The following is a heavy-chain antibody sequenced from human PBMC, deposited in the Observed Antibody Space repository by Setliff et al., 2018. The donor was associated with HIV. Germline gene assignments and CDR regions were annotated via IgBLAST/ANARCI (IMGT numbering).Heavy chain of an antibody. Sequence: PSETLSLTCTVSGGSISRYYWSWIRQPPGKGLEWIGYIYYSGSTNYNPSLKSRFTISVDTSKNQFSLKLSSVTAADTAVYYCARSGVYYYDSSGHFDYWGQGSLVTVSS. J-gene: IGHJ4*02. CDR2: IYYSGST. D-gene: IGHD3-22*01. CDR3: ARSGVYYYDSSGHFDY. CDR1: GGSISRYY. V-gene: IGHV4-59*01.